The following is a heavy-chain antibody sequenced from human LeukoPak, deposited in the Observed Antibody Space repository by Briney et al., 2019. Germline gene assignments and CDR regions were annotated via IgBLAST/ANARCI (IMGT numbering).Heavy chain of an antibody. V-gene: IGHV4-39*01. CDR1: GGSIISSGYF. CDR2: CYYSGST. Sequence: PSQTLSLTCTVSGGSIISSGYFWGWIRQPPGKGLEWIGSCYYSGSTYYNPSLKSRITISVNTSKNQFSLKVFSVTAADTATYYCARQGVPAAIANWGQGALLTVSS. J-gene: IGHJ4*02. D-gene: IGHD2-2*01. CDR3: ARQGVPAAIAN.